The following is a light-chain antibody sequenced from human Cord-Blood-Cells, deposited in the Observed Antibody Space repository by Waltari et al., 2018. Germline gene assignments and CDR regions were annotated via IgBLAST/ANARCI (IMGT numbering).Light chain of an antibody. CDR1: SSDVGGYNY. Sequence: QSALTQPTSVSGSPGQSITISCTGTSSDVGGYNYVSWYQQHPGKAPKRMIYDVSKRASGVSNRFSGSKSGNTASLTISGLQAEDEADYYCSSYTSSSTWVFGGGTKLTVL. CDR2: DVS. V-gene: IGLV2-14*01. J-gene: IGLJ3*02. CDR3: SSYTSSSTWV.